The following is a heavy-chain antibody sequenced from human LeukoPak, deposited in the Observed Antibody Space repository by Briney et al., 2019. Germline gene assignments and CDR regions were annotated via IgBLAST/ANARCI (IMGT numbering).Heavy chain of an antibody. CDR2: ISAYNGNT. CDR3: ARGNREWLVLGGLWFDP. Sequence: ASVKVSCKASGYTFTSYGISWVRQAPGQGLEWMGWISAYNGNTNYAQKLQGRVTMTTDTSTSTAYMELRSLRSDDTAVYYCARGNREWLVLGGLWFDPWGQGTLVTVSS. V-gene: IGHV1-18*01. D-gene: IGHD6-19*01. J-gene: IGHJ5*02. CDR1: GYTFTSYG.